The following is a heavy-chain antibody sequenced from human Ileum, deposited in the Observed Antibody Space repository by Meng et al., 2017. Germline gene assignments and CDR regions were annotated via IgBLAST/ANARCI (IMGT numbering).Heavy chain of an antibody. Sequence: QVQLQESGPGLVKPSQTLSLTCAVSGDSINRGDHYWTWIRQPPGKGPEWMGYIYSSGRTYYTPSLKGRLTISADTSQSTFSLKLNSVTATDMAVYFCAKATYLGSGYYFDYWGQGALVTVSS. CDR3: AKATYLGSGYYFDY. CDR2: IYSSGRT. D-gene: IGHD3-10*01. J-gene: IGHJ4*02. V-gene: IGHV4-30-4*01. CDR1: GDSINRGDHY.